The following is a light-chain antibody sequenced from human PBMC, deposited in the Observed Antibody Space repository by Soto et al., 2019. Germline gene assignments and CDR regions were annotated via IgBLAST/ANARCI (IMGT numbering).Light chain of an antibody. CDR1: QDISNY. CDR2: EAS. CDR3: QHYDNLPRYT. V-gene: IGKV1-33*01. Sequence: PSSLSASVGDRVTITCQASQDISNYLNWYQQKPGKAPNLLIYEASKLQTGVPSRFSGGGSGTHFTFTISNLQPEDIATYYCQHYDNLPRYTFGLGTRLEIK. J-gene: IGKJ5*01.